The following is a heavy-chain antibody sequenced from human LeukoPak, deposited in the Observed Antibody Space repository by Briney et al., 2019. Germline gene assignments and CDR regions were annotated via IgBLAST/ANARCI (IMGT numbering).Heavy chain of an antibody. Sequence: SETLSLTCTVSGGSISSSSYYWGWIRQPPGKGLEWIGSIYYRGSTYYNPSLKSRVTISVDTSKNQFSLKLRSVTAADTAVYYCARQLGYCSSTSCYADKVDYWGQGTLVTVSS. J-gene: IGHJ4*02. D-gene: IGHD2-2*01. CDR2: IYYRGST. CDR1: GGSISSSSYY. V-gene: IGHV4-39*01. CDR3: ARQLGYCSSTSCYADKVDY.